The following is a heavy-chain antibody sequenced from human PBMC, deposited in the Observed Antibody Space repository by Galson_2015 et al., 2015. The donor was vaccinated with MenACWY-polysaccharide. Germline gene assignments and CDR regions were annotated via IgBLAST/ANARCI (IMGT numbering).Heavy chain of an antibody. CDR3: AKRMTTVGAFDI. CDR2: ISGSGGTT. V-gene: IGHV3-23*01. D-gene: IGHD4-23*01. Sequence: SLRLSCAASGSTFSSCAMSWVRQAPGEGLEWVSGISGSGGTTYYADSVKGRFTISRDNSKNTLYLQMNSLRAEDTAVYYCAKRMTTVGAFDIWGHGTMVTVSS. J-gene: IGHJ3*02. CDR1: GSTFSSCA.